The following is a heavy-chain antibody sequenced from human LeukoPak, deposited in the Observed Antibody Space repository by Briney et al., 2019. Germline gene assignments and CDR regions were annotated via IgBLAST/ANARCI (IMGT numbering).Heavy chain of an antibody. D-gene: IGHD3-10*01. CDR2: MNPNSGNT. CDR1: GYTFTSYD. V-gene: IGHV1-8*01. Sequence: ASVKVSCKASGYTFTSYDINWVRQATGHGLEWMGWMNPNSGNTGYAQKFQGRVTMTRNTSISTAYMELSSLRSEDTAVYYCARGRYYYGSGSFIDYWGQGTLVTVSS. CDR3: ARGRYYYGSGSFIDY. J-gene: IGHJ4*02.